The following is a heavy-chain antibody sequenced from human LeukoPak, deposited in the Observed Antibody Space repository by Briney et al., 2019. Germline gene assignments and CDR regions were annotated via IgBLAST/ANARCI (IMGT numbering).Heavy chain of an antibody. D-gene: IGHD3-10*01. CDR1: GGFISSSSYY. CDR3: ARLKFRYYGSVKDVDWFDP. Sequence: PSETLSLTCTVSGGFISSSSYYWGWIRQPPGKGLEWIGSIYYSGSTYYNPSLKSRLTISVDTSKNQFSLKLSSVTAADTAVYYCARLKFRYYGSVKDVDWFDPWGQGTLVTVSS. CDR2: IYYSGST. J-gene: IGHJ5*02. V-gene: IGHV4-39*01.